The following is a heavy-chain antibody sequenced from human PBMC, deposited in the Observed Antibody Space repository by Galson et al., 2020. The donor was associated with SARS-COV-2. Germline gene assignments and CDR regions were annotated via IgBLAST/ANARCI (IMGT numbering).Heavy chain of an antibody. CDR3: VRDKLGDELELDY. CDR2: SSFDGTKE. Sequence: GESLKISCEASGFTFTLHPMHWVRQAPGKGLEWVAVSSFDGTKEYYADFVKGRFTISRDNSKSTLFLQMNGLRVDDTAVYYCVRDKLGDELELDYWGQGTLVTVSS. CDR1: GFTFTLHP. J-gene: IGHJ4*02. V-gene: IGHV3-30*03. D-gene: IGHD6-6*01.